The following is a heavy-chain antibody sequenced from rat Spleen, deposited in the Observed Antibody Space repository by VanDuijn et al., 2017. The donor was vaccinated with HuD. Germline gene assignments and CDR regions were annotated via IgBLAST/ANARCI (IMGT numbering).Heavy chain of an antibody. CDR3: ITPRDTAGILDY. D-gene: IGHD1-11*01. Sequence: EVQLVESGGGLVQPGRSLKLSCAASGFTFSDYNMAWVRQAPKKGLEWVATISTSGSRTYYPDSVKGRFTISRDNARSTLYLQMDSLRSEDTATYYCITPRDTAGILDYWGQGVMVTVSS. CDR1: GFTFSDYN. J-gene: IGHJ2*01. CDR2: ISTSGSRT. V-gene: IGHV5S10*01.